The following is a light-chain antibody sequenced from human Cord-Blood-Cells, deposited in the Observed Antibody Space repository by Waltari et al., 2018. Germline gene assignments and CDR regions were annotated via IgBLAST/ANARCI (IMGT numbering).Light chain of an antibody. Sequence: EIVMTQSPATLSVSPGERATLSCRASQSVSSNLAWHQQTPGQAPRLLIYGASTRATGIPARFSGSGSGTEFTLTISSLQSEDFAVYYCQQYNNWPRTFGQGTKVEIK. J-gene: IGKJ1*01. V-gene: IGKV3-15*01. CDR3: QQYNNWPRT. CDR1: QSVSSN. CDR2: GAS.